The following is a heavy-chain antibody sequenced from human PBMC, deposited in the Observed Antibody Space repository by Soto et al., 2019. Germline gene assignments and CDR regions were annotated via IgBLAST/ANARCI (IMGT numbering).Heavy chain of an antibody. CDR3: ARERVGGYDFWRADPFDI. CDR2: IKQDGSEN. CDR1: GFSFSSYW. D-gene: IGHD3-3*01. V-gene: IGHV3-7*01. J-gene: IGHJ3*02. Sequence: GGSLRLSCAASGFSFSSYWMCWVRLAPGKGLEWVANIKQDGSENYYVDSVKGRFTISRDNAKNSLYLQMHSPIAADTAVYYCARERVGGYDFWRADPFDISGEGTQVTVSS.